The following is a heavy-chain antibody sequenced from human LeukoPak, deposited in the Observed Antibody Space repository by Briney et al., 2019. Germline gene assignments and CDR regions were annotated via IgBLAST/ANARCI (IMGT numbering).Heavy chain of an antibody. CDR1: GESFSGYY. CDR2: INHSGST. J-gene: IGHJ4*02. V-gene: IGHV4-34*01. CDR3: ATQGEFLDTDY. D-gene: IGHD3/OR15-3a*01. Sequence: PSETLSLTCAVYGESFSGYYWSWLRQPPGKGLEWIGEINHSGSTNYNLSLKSRVTISVDTSKNQFSLKLSSVTAADTAVYYCATQGEFLDTDYWGQGTLVTVSS.